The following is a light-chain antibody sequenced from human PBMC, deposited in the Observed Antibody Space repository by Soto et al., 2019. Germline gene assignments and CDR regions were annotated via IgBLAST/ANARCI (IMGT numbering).Light chain of an antibody. V-gene: IGLV2-23*01. CDR3: CSYAAGSAPYV. Sequence: QSALTQPASVSGSPGQSIAISCTGSSSDIGIYKYVSWYQQHPGKVPKLMLYEGSKRPSGVSNRFSGSNSGNTASLTISGLQAEDEADYYCCSYAAGSAPYVFGTGTKVTVL. CDR1: SSDIGIYKY. J-gene: IGLJ1*01. CDR2: EGS.